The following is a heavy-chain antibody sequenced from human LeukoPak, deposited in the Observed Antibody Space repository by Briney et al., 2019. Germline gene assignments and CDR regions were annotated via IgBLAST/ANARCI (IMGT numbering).Heavy chain of an antibody. Sequence: SETLSLTCAVYGGSFSGYYWSWIRQPPGKGLEWIGEINHSGSTNYNPSLKSRVTISADTSKNQFSLKLSSVTAADTAVYYCARGVVVPAAIPSKSYGMDVWGQGTTVTVSS. D-gene: IGHD2-2*01. V-gene: IGHV4-34*01. CDR3: ARGVVVPAAIPSKSYGMDV. J-gene: IGHJ6*02. CDR1: GGSFSGYY. CDR2: INHSGST.